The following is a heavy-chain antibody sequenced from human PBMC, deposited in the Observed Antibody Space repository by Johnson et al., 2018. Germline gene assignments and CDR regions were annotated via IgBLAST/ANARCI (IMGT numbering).Heavy chain of an antibody. CDR1: GFSVSSNY. CDR3: ASGGYSDPEKFHH. CDR2: INSGGIT. D-gene: IGHD3-22*01. Sequence: VQLVEAGGGLIQPGGSLRLSCAVSGFSVSSNYINWARQAPGKGLEWVSVINSGGITYYADSVKGRFTISRENSKNTVFLQMNSLRAEDTAVYYCASGGYSDPEKFHHWGQGTLVTVSS. J-gene: IGHJ1*01. V-gene: IGHV3-53*01.